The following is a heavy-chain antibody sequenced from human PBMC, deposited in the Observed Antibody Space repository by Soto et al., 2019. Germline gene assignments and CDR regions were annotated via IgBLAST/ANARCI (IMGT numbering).Heavy chain of an antibody. CDR2: IIPILDIA. CDR1: GGTFNTYT. D-gene: IGHD3-16*02. CDR3: ARGYDYVWGSYRSDAFDI. V-gene: IGHV1-69*02. Sequence: GASVKVSCKSSGGTFNTYTITWVRRAPGQGLEWMGRIIPILDIANYAQKFQGRVTITADKSTRTVYMELSSLRSEDTAVYYCARGYDYVWGSYRSDAFDIWGQGTMVTVSS. J-gene: IGHJ3*02.